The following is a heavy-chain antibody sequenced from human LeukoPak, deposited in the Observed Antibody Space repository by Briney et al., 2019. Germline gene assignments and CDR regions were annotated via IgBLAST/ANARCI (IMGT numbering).Heavy chain of an antibody. D-gene: IGHD4-17*01. J-gene: IGHJ4*02. CDR1: GHTFTGYY. CDR3: ARWDDYGDYRFDY. Sequence: ASVKVSCKASGHTFTGYYMHWVRQAPGQGLEWMGWINPNSGGTNYAQKFQGRVTMTRDTSISTAYMELSRLRSDDTAVYYCARWDDYGDYRFDYWGQGTLVTVSS. V-gene: IGHV1-2*02. CDR2: INPNSGGT.